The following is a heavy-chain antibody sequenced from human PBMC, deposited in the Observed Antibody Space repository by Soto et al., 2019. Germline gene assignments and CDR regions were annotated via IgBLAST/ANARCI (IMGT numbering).Heavy chain of an antibody. V-gene: IGHV1-18*01. CDR1: GYTFASYA. CDR3: ARDPPPPDY. J-gene: IGHJ4*02. CDR2: ISAYNGNT. Sequence: QVQLVQSGAEVKKPGASVKVSCKASGYTFASYAISWMRQAPGQGLEWMGWISAYNGNTDYAQKLPGRVTTPTDTSTSTASLELRSLSSADTAVYYCARDPPPPDYWGQGTLVTVSS.